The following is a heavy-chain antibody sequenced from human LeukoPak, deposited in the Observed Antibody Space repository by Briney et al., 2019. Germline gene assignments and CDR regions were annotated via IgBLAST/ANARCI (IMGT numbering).Heavy chain of an antibody. D-gene: IGHD3-10*01. J-gene: IGHJ4*02. CDR1: GFTFANYW. CDR2: IKQDGTEK. Sequence: PGGSLRLSCAASGFTFANYWMTWVRQAPGKGLEWVANIKQDGTEKFYVDSVKGRFTISRDNVKNSLYLQMNSLRVEDTAIYYCARDVSPFGTPFDYWGQGALVTVSS. V-gene: IGHV3-7*01. CDR3: ARDVSPFGTPFDY.